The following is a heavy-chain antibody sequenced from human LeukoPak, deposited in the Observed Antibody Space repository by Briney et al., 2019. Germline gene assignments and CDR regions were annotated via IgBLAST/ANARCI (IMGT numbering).Heavy chain of an antibody. D-gene: IGHD3-10*01. V-gene: IGHV3-30*04. CDR3: ARGLMIRGVADY. CDR2: ILHDGSNK. CDR1: GFTFSNYA. Sequence: GMSLRLSCAASGFTFSNYALHWVRQAPGKGLEWVAVILHDGSNKYADSVKGRLTISRDNSKNTLYLQMNSLRAEDTAVYYCARGLMIRGVADYWGQGTLVTVSS. J-gene: IGHJ4*02.